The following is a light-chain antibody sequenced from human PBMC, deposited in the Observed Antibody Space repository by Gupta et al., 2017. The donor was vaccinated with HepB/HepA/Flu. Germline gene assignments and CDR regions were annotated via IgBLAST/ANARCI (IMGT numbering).Light chain of an antibody. CDR1: QSIFNY. V-gene: IGKV3-11*01. CDR3: QQRSNWPLT. CDR2: DAS. Sequence: EIVLTQSPATLSLSPGERATLSCRASQSIFNYLAWYQQKPGQAPRLLIYDASTRATGIPARFSGSGFGTGFTLTISSLEPEDFAVYCCQQRSNWPLTFGGGSKVEIK. J-gene: IGKJ4*01.